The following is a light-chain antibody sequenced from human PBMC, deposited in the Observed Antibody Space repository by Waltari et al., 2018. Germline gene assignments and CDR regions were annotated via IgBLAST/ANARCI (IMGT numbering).Light chain of an antibody. CDR3: QSYDSANQWV. Sequence: NFMLTQPHSVSESPGKTVTISCTRSSGNIASNYVQWYQQRPGSATVTVIYDDNRRPSGVPDRFSASIDSSSNVASLFISGLETEDEADYYCQSYDSANQWVFGGGTKVT. CDR2: DDN. V-gene: IGLV6-57*03. J-gene: IGLJ3*02. CDR1: SGNIASNY.